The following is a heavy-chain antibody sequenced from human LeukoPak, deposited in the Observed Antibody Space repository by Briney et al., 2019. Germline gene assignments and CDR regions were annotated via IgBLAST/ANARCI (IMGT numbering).Heavy chain of an antibody. Sequence: PGKSLGLSCAASGLSLTTHGMHWVRQAPGKGLEWVSYISSSSSTIYYADSVKGRFTISRDNAKNSLYLQMNSLRAEDTAVYYCARAADYFDYWGQGTLVTVSS. J-gene: IGHJ4*02. CDR3: ARAADYFDY. CDR2: ISSSSSTI. CDR1: GLSLTTHG. V-gene: IGHV3-48*01.